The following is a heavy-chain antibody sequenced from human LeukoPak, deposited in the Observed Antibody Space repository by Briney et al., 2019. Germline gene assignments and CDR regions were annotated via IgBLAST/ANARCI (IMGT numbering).Heavy chain of an antibody. J-gene: IGHJ4*02. CDR1: GGSFSGDY. Sequence: SETLSLTCAVYGGSFSGDYWSWIRQPPGKGLEWIGEINHSGSTNYNPSLKSRVTISVDTSKNQFSLKLSSVTAADTAVYYCARGKRAVAGKDYWGQGTLVTVSS. CDR2: INHSGST. CDR3: ARGKRAVAGKDY. V-gene: IGHV4-34*01. D-gene: IGHD6-19*01.